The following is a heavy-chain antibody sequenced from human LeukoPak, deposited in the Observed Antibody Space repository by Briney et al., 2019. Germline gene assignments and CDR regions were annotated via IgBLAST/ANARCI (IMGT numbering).Heavy chain of an antibody. Sequence: GGSLRLSCAAPGFTFSSYAMHWVRQAPGKGLECVAAISYDGSNKYYADSVKGRFTISRDNSKNTLYLQMNSLRAEDTAVYYCARGLSSYGYFDYWGQGTLVTVSS. CDR3: ARGLSSYGYFDY. CDR2: ISYDGSNK. J-gene: IGHJ4*02. D-gene: IGHD5-18*01. V-gene: IGHV3-30-3*01. CDR1: GFTFSSYA.